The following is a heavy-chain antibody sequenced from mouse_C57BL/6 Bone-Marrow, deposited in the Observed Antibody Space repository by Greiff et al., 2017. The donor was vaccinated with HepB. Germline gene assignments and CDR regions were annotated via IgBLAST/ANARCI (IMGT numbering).Heavy chain of an antibody. Sequence: VQGVESGAELAKPGASVKLSCKASGYTFTSYWMHWVKQRPGQGLEWIGYINPSSGYTKYNQKFKDKATLTADKSSSTAYMQLSSLTYEDSAVYYCARAPLLRSSFAYWGQGTLVTVSA. D-gene: IGHD1-1*01. CDR2: INPSSGYT. CDR1: GYTFTSYW. V-gene: IGHV1-7*01. J-gene: IGHJ3*01. CDR3: ARAPLLRSSFAY.